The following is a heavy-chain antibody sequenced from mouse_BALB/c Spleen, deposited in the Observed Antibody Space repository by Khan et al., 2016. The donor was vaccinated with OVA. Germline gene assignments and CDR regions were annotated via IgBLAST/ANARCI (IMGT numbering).Heavy chain of an antibody. CDR1: GYSITSGYA. Sequence: EVQLKESGPGLVKPSQSLSLTCTVTGYSITSGYAWNWIRQFPGNKLEWMGYISYSGGTSYNPSLKSRISITRDTSKNQFFLQLNSVTTEDTATYCCARGNYYEYYFDYWGQGTPLTVSS. D-gene: IGHD1-1*01. V-gene: IGHV3-2*02. CDR3: ARGNYYEYYFDY. J-gene: IGHJ2*01. CDR2: ISYSGGT.